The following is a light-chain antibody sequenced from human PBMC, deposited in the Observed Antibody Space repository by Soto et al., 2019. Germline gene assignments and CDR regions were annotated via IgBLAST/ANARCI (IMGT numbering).Light chain of an antibody. CDR1: SSDVGGYNY. V-gene: IGLV2-14*01. CDR2: DVS. CDR3: SSYTSSSTPPYV. J-gene: IGLJ1*01. Sequence: QSVLTQPASVSGSPGQSITISCTGTSSDVGGYNYVSWYQQHPGKAPKLMIYDVSNRPSGVSNRFSGSKSGNTASLTISGLQAEDEADYYCSSYTSSSTPPYVFGTGTKVTVL.